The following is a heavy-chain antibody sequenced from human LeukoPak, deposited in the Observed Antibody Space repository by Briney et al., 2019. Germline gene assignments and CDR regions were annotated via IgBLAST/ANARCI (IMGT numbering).Heavy chain of an antibody. CDR2: INHSGST. CDR1: GGSFSGYY. V-gene: IGHV4-34*01. D-gene: IGHD6-6*01. Sequence: SETLSLTCAVYGGSFSGYYWSWIRQPPGKGLEWIGEINHSGSTNYNPSLKSRVTISVDTSKNQFSLKLSSVTAADTAVYYCARGWRGAARPPRPVDYWGQGTLVTVSS. J-gene: IGHJ4*02. CDR3: ARGWRGAARPPRPVDY.